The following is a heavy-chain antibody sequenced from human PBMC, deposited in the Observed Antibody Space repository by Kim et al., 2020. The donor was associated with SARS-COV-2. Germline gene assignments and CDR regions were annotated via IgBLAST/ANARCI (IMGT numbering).Heavy chain of an antibody. CDR1: GGSISSSNW. Sequence: LRETLSLTCAVSGGSISSSNWWSWVRQPPGKGLEWIGEIYHSGSTNYNPSLKSRVTISVDKSKNQFSLKLSSVTAADTAVYYCARKHRPPYYDILTGYYIPGNYWYFDLWGRGTLVTVSS. CDR3: ARKHRPPYYDILTGYYIPGNYWYFDL. D-gene: IGHD3-9*01. V-gene: IGHV4-4*02. J-gene: IGHJ2*01. CDR2: IYHSGST.